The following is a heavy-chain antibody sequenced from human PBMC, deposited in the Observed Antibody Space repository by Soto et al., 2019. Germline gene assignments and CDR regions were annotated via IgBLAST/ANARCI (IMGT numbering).Heavy chain of an antibody. Sequence: GASVKVSCKASGYTFTSYYMHWVRQAPGQGLEWMGIINPSGGSTSYAQKFRGRVTMTRDTSTSTVYMELSSLRSEDTAVYYCARDIVVVPGGMDVWGQGTTVTVSS. V-gene: IGHV1-46*01. D-gene: IGHD2-2*01. CDR1: GYTFTSYY. CDR2: INPSGGST. CDR3: ARDIVVVPGGMDV. J-gene: IGHJ6*02.